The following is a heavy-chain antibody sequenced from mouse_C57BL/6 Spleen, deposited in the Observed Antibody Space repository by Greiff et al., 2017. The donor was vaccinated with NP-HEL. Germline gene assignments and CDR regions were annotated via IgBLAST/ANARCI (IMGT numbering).Heavy chain of an antibody. CDR2: IYPGGGYT. Sequence: QVQLKQSGAELVRPGTSVKMSCKASGYTFTNYWIGWAKQRPGHGLEWIGDIYPGGGYTNYNEKFKGKATLTADKSSSTAYMQFSSLTSEDSAIYYCGRGGGDSSGFFAYWGQGTLVTVSA. D-gene: IGHD3-2*02. J-gene: IGHJ3*01. V-gene: IGHV1-63*01. CDR1: GYTFTNYW. CDR3: GRGGGDSSGFFAY.